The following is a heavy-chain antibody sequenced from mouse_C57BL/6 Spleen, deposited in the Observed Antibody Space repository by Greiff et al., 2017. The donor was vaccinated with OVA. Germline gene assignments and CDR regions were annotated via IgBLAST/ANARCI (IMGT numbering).Heavy chain of an antibody. J-gene: IGHJ2*01. CDR3: ARCLYQSYYFDY. CDR2: INPGSGGT. CDR1: GYAFTNYL. V-gene: IGHV1-54*01. Sequence: QVQLQQSGAELVRPGTSVKVSCKASGYAFTNYLIEWVKQRPGQGLEWIGVINPGSGGTNYNEKFKGKATLTADKSSSTAYMQLSSLTSEDSAVYFCARCLYQSYYFDYWGQGTTLTVSS. D-gene: IGHD2-12*01.